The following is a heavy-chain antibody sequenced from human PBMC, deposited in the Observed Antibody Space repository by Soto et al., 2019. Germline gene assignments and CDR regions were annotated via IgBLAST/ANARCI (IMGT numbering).Heavy chain of an antibody. CDR2: ISYDGSNK. V-gene: IGHV3-30-3*01. Sequence: QVQLVESGGCLVQPGRSLKLSGAASGFTFSSYAMHWVLQAPGKGLECVAVISYDGSNKYYADSVKGRFTICRDNSKNKLYLQMNSLRAEDTAVYYCARDHDYYGSVSTGHFDYWGQGTLVTVSS. CDR3: ARDHDYYGSVSTGHFDY. CDR1: GFTFSSYA. J-gene: IGHJ4*02. D-gene: IGHD3-10*01.